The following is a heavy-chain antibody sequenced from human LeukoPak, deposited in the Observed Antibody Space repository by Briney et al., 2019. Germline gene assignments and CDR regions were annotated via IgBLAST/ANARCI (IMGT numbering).Heavy chain of an antibody. CDR1: GGTFSSYA. Sequence: SVKVSCKASGGTFSSYAISWVRQAPGQGLEWMGRIIPILGIANYAQKFQGRVTITADKSTSTAYMELSSLRSGDTAVYYCASPYDILTGPFDYWGQGTLVTVSS. V-gene: IGHV1-69*04. CDR2: IIPILGIA. J-gene: IGHJ4*02. D-gene: IGHD3-9*01. CDR3: ASPYDILTGPFDY.